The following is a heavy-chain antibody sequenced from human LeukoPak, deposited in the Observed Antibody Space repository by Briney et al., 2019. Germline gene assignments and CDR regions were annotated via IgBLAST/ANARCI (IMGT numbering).Heavy chain of an antibody. CDR3: ASFGGGSYYYCYYYMDV. V-gene: IGHV1-69*05. CDR1: GGTFSSYA. D-gene: IGHD1-26*01. J-gene: IGHJ6*03. CDR2: IIPIFGTA. Sequence: ASVKVSCKASGGTFSSYAISWVRQAPGQGLEWMGGIIPIFGTANYAQKFQGRVTITTDESTSTAYMELSSLRSEDTAVYYCASFGGGSYYYCYYYMDVWGKGTTVTVSS.